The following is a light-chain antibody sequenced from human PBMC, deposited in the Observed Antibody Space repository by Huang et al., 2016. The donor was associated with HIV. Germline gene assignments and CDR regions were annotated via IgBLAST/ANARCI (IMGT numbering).Light chain of an antibody. Sequence: DIVMTQSPDSLAVSLGERATINCKSHRSLLYHSNSKNYLAWYKQRPGQPPKLLIYGASTRESGVPDRFSGSGSGTEFTLTITSLQAEDVAIYYCQQYYSLPLTFGGGTKVEIK. CDR2: GAS. CDR3: QQYYSLPLT. V-gene: IGKV4-1*01. J-gene: IGKJ4*01. CDR1: RSLLYHSNSKNY.